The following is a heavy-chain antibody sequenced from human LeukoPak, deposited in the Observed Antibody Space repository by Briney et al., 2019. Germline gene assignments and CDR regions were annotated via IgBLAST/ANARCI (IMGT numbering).Heavy chain of an antibody. Sequence: PSETLSLTCTVSGGSISSYYWSWIRQPPGKGLEWIGYIYYSGSTNYNPSLKSRVTIPVDTSKNQFSLKLSSVTAADTAVYYCASLRSRWLQPHYFDYWGQGTLVTVSS. CDR2: IYYSGST. CDR3: ASLRSRWLQPHYFDY. D-gene: IGHD5-24*01. V-gene: IGHV4-59*01. J-gene: IGHJ4*02. CDR1: GGSISSYY.